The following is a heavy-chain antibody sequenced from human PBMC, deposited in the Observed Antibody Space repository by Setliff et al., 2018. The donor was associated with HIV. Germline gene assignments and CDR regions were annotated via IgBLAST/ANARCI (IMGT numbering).Heavy chain of an antibody. V-gene: IGHV1-18*01. Sequence: VKVSCKTSGYIFTTYGVSWIRQAPGQGLEWMGWINPYSGDTKYLQKFQGRVTLTTDTSTSTAYMDLRSLRSDDTAVYYCAREGWPSDAFDIWGQGTMVTVSS. J-gene: IGHJ3*02. CDR1: GYIFTTYG. CDR3: AREGWPSDAFDI. CDR2: INPYSGDT. D-gene: IGHD2-15*01.